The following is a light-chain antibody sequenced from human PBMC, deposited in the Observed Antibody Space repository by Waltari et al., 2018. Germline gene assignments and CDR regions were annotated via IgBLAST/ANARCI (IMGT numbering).Light chain of an antibody. CDR1: SGHSNNI. Sequence: QLVVTQSSSASASLGASVKLTCTLDSGHSNNIIVWLQQQPEKGPRYLMKINSDGSHSKGDEIPDRFSGSSSGAERYLTISNLQSEDEGDYYCQTGGHGTWVFGGGTKLTVL. J-gene: IGLJ3*02. CDR3: QTGGHGTWV. CDR2: INSDGSH. V-gene: IGLV4-69*01.